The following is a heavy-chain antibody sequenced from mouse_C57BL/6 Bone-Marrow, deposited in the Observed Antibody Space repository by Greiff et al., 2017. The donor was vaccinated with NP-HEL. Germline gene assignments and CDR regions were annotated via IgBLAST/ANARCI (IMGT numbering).Heavy chain of an antibody. CDR1: GYAFTNYW. D-gene: IGHD1-1*01. J-gene: IGHJ4*01. CDR3: AREDCYERGAMDY. CDR2: INPGSGGT. V-gene: IGHV1-54*01. Sequence: VQLQESGAELVRPGTSVKVSCKASGYAFTNYWIEWVKQRPGQGLEWIGVINPGSGGTNYNEKFKGKATLTADKSSSTAYMQLSSLTSEDSAVYFCAREDCYERGAMDYWGQGTSVTVSS.